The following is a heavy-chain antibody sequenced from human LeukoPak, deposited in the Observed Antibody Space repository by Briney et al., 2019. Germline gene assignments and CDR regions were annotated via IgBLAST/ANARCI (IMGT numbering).Heavy chain of an antibody. D-gene: IGHD4-17*01. Sequence: SETLSLTCTVSGGSLISNSYFWGWIRQPPGKGLDWIGIIYYSGSTYYNPSLKSRVTISVDTSRNQFSLKLSSVTAADTAVYYCARHLSTEFFDYWGQGTLVTVSS. CDR1: GGSLISNSYF. V-gene: IGHV4-39*01. CDR2: IYYSGST. CDR3: ARHLSTEFFDY. J-gene: IGHJ4*02.